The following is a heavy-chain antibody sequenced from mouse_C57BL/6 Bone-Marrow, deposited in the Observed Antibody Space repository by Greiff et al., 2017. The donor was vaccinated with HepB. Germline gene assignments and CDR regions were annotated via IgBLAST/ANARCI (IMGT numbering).Heavy chain of an antibody. CDR1: GYAFSSYW. Sequence: QVQLQQSGAELVKPGASVKISCKASGYAFSSYWMNWVKQRPGKGLEWIGQIYPGDGDTNYNGKFKGKATLTADKSSSTAYMQLSSLTSEDSAVYFCASGGYSPYWYFDVWGTGTTVTVSS. D-gene: IGHD2-3*01. CDR3: ASGGYSPYWYFDV. J-gene: IGHJ1*03. CDR2: IYPGDGDT. V-gene: IGHV1-80*01.